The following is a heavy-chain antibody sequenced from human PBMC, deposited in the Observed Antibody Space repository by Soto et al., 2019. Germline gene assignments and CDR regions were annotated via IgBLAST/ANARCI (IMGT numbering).Heavy chain of an antibody. CDR2: IIPIFGTA. Sequence: QVQLVQSGAEVKKPGSSVKVSCKASGGTFSSYAINWVRQAPGQGLEWMGGIIPIFGTADYAQKFQGRVTITADESTSTSYMELSSLRSEDTAVYYCARAVAGGVYYYYGMDVWGQGTTVTVSS. D-gene: IGHD6-19*01. CDR3: ARAVAGGVYYYYGMDV. V-gene: IGHV1-69*12. J-gene: IGHJ6*02. CDR1: GGTFSSYA.